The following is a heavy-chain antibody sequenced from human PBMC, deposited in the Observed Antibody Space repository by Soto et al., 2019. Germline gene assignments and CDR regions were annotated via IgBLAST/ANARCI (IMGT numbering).Heavy chain of an antibody. CDR3: AKDVW. J-gene: IGHJ4*02. V-gene: IGHV3-23*01. D-gene: IGHD2-8*01. CDR2: ISASGGST. Sequence: EVQLLESGGGLVQPGGSLRLSCAASGFTFSSSAVTWVRQAPGKGLEWVSAISASGGSTYYADSVKGRFTISRDNSKNTLYLQMNSLRVEDTAVYYCAKDVWRGQGTLVTVSS. CDR1: GFTFSSSA.